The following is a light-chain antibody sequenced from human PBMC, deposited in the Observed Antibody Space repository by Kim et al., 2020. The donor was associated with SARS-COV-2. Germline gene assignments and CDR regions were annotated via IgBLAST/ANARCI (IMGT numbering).Light chain of an antibody. CDR2: YDN. V-gene: IGLV1-44*01. Sequence: ELTQPPSTSGTPGQRVTISCSGSSSNIGRNNVNWYQQLPGTAPKLLIYYDNQRPSGVPDRFSGSKSGTSASLAISGLQAEDEADYYCATWDDGLRGRMFGGGTKVTVL. CDR3: ATWDDGLRGRM. CDR1: SSNIGRNN. J-gene: IGLJ3*02.